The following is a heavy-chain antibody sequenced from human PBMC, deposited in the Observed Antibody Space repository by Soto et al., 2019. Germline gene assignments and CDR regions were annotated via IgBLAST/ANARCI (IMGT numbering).Heavy chain of an antibody. CDR2: INSDGSST. D-gene: IGHD3-3*01. CDR1: GFTFSSYW. CDR3: ARAPQVSVFGVVIEYNWFDP. V-gene: IGHV3-74*01. J-gene: IGHJ5*02. Sequence: GGSLRLSWAASGFTFSSYWMHWVRQAPGKGLVWVSRINSDGSSTSYADSVKGRFTISRDNAKNTLYLQMNSLRAEDTAVYYCARAPQVSVFGVVIEYNWFDPWGQGTLVTVSS.